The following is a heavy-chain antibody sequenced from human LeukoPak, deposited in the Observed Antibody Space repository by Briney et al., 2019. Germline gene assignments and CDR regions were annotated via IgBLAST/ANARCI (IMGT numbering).Heavy chain of an antibody. V-gene: IGHV4-59*01. CDR2: IYYSGST. J-gene: IGHJ4*02. CDR1: GGSISSYY. Sequence: KASETLSLTCTVSGGSISSYYWSWIRQPPGKGLEWIGYIYYSGSTSYNPSLKSRVTMSVDTSKNQFSLKLSSVTAADTAVYYCASHYYDSSGYYPFDYWGQGTLVTVSS. D-gene: IGHD3-22*01. CDR3: ASHYYDSSGYYPFDY.